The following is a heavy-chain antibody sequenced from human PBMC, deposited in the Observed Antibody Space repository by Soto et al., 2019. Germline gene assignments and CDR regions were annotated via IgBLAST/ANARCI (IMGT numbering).Heavy chain of an antibody. Sequence: SETLSLTCIVSGASISSGGHYWSWIRQHPGKGLEWIGYIYTSGSTYYNPSLKSRVTISMDTSKNQFSLKLTSVTAADTAVYFCARDDSSGYYFVYWGQGTLVTVSP. CDR3: ARDDSSGYYFVY. D-gene: IGHD3-22*01. CDR1: GASISSGGHY. V-gene: IGHV4-31*03. CDR2: IYTSGST. J-gene: IGHJ4*02.